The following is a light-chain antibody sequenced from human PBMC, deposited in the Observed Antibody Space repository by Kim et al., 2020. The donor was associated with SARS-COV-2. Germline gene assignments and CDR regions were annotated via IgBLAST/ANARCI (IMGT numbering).Light chain of an antibody. V-gene: IGKV3-11*01. CDR2: DAS. J-gene: IGKJ1*01. CDR1: QTVSNY. Sequence: PGERATLSCGTSQTVSNYLAWYQQKPGQAPRLLTYDASNRATGIPVRFSGSGSGTDFSLTISNLEPEDFAVYYCQYRRTFGQGTKVDIK. CDR3: QYRRT.